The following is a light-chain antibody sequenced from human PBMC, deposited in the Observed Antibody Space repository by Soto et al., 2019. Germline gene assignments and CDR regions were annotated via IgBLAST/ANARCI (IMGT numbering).Light chain of an antibody. V-gene: IGKV3-11*01. CDR1: QSVSSY. J-gene: IGKJ4*01. Sequence: EIVLTQSPATLSLSPGERATLSCRASQSVSSYLAWYQQKPGQAPRLLIYDASNRATGIQARFSGSGSGTDFTLTISSLEPEDFAVYYCQQRSNWPGGTFGGGTKVEIK. CDR3: QQRSNWPGGT. CDR2: DAS.